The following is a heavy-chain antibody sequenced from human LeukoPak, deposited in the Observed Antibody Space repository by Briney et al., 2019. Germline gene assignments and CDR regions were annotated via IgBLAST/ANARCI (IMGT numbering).Heavy chain of an antibody. CDR2: ISSSSSYI. Sequence: GGSLRLSCAASGFTFSSYSMNWVRQAPGKGLEWVSSISSSSSYIYYADSVKGRFTISRDNSQKTLYLQMNSLRVDDTAVYYCATFPWGGFDPWGQGILVTVSS. CDR1: GFTFSSYS. D-gene: IGHD3-16*01. CDR3: ATFPWGGFDP. J-gene: IGHJ5*02. V-gene: IGHV3-21*04.